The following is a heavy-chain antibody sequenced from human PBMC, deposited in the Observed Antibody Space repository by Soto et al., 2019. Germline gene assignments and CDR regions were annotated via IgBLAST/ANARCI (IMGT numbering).Heavy chain of an antibody. Sequence: ASVKVSCKASGYTFTGYYVHWVRQAPGQGLEWMGWINPNSGNTYLAQRFQGRVTMNRDTSIGTAYMELRGLTSDDTAEYYCAKGGAIVAAGTRVYLYNAMDVWGQGTTVTVSS. V-gene: IGHV1-2*02. CDR1: GYTFTGYY. CDR3: AKGGAIVAAGTRVYLYNAMDV. D-gene: IGHD1-26*01. CDR2: INPNSGNT. J-gene: IGHJ6*02.